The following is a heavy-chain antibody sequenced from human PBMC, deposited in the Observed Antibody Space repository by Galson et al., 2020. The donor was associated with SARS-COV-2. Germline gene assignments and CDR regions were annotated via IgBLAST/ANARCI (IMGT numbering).Heavy chain of an antibody. D-gene: IGHD3-10*01. J-gene: IGHJ3*02. Sequence: GGSLRLSCVASGFTFDDYGMSWVRQAPGKGLEWVSGINWNGGSTKFADSVKGRFTISRDNAKNSLYLEMNSLRAEDTALYHCARNMVRGVFNVDDAFDIWGQGTMVTVSS. V-gene: IGHV3-20*01. CDR3: ARNMVRGVFNVDDAFDI. CDR1: GFTFDDYG. CDR2: INWNGGST.